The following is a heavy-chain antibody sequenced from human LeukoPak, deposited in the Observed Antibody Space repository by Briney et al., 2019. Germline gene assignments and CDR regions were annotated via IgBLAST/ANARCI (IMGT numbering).Heavy chain of an antibody. CDR3: ARDGNYYDSSGRRPDY. J-gene: IGHJ4*02. CDR2: ISAYNGNT. V-gene: IGHV1-18*01. Sequence: GESLKISCKASGYTFTSYGISWVRQAPGQGLEWMGWISAYNGNTNYAQKLQGRVTMTTDTSTSTAYMELRSLRSDDTAVYYCARDGNYYDSSGRRPDYWGQGTLVTVSS. D-gene: IGHD3-22*01. CDR1: GYTFTSYG.